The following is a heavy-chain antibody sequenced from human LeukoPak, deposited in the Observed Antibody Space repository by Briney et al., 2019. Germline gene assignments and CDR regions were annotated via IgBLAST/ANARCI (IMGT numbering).Heavy chain of an antibody. V-gene: IGHV3-23*01. Sequence: GGSLRLSCAASGFTFSSFAMSWVRQAPGKGLEWVSAVSGSGGSTYSADSVKGRFTISRDNSRNTLYLQMNSLRAEDTAVYFCAKVVFILTNLYYFDCWGQGTLVTVSS. CDR1: GFTFSSFA. CDR3: AKVVFILTNLYYFDC. D-gene: IGHD3-10*01. CDR2: VSGSGGST. J-gene: IGHJ4*02.